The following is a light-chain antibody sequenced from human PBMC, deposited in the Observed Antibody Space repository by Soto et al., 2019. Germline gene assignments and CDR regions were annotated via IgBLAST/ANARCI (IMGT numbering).Light chain of an antibody. Sequence: LTQPASVSGSPGQSITISCTGTSSDVGGYNYVSWYQQQSGKAPKLMIHEVSNRPSGVSNRFSGSKSGNTASLTISGLQAEDEADYYCSSYTSSRAYVFGIGTKVTVL. CDR3: SSYTSSRAYV. J-gene: IGLJ1*01. CDR1: SSDVGGYNY. CDR2: EVS. V-gene: IGLV2-14*01.